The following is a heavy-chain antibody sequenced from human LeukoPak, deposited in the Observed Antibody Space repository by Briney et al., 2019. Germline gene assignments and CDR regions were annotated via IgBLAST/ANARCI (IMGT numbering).Heavy chain of an antibody. D-gene: IGHD3-9*01. CDR3: AKSQPPRRYYDILTGYPYFDY. V-gene: IGHV3-30*02. CDR2: IRYDGSNK. Sequence: GGSLRLSCAASGFTFSSYGMHWVRQAPGKGLEWVAFIRYDGSNKYYADSVKGRFTISRDNSKNTLYLQMDSLRAEDTAVYYCAKSQPPRRYYDILTGYPYFDYWGQGTLVTVSS. J-gene: IGHJ4*02. CDR1: GFTFSSYG.